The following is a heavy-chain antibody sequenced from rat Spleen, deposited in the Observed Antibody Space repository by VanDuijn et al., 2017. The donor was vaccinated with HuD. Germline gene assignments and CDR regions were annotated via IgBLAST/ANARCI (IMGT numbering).Heavy chain of an antibody. V-gene: IGHV5-7*01. Sequence: EVQLVESGGGLVQPGRSMKLSCAASGLSFSSFPMAWVRQAPKKGLEWVATISYDGSSTYYRDSVKGRFTISRDNAKSTLYLEMDSLRSEDTGTYYCARDYSGDVFAYWGQGILVTVSS. CDR1: GLSFSSFP. J-gene: IGHJ3*01. CDR3: ARDYSGDVFAY. D-gene: IGHD1-1*01. CDR2: ISYDGSST.